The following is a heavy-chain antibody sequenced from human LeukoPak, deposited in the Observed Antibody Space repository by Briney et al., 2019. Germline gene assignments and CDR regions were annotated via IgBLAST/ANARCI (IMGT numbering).Heavy chain of an antibody. D-gene: IGHD2-2*01. Sequence: GVSLRRSCAASGFTFSSYWMHWVRQAPGKGLVWVSRINSDGSSTSYADSVKGRFTISRDNAKNTLYLQMNSLRAEDTAVYYCARDLKEYQLLVGIDPWGQGTLVTVSS. J-gene: IGHJ5*02. CDR3: ARDLKEYQLLVGIDP. CDR2: INSDGSST. V-gene: IGHV3-74*01. CDR1: GFTFSSYW.